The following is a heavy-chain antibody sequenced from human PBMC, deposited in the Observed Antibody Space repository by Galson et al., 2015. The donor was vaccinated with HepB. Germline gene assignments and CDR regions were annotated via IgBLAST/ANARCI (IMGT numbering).Heavy chain of an antibody. CDR2: TYYRSKWYN. J-gene: IGHJ6*03. D-gene: IGHD6-19*01. CDR1: GDSVSSNSAA. V-gene: IGHV6-1*01. Sequence: CAISGDSVSSNSAAWNWIRQSPSRGLEWLGRTYYRSKWYNDYAVSVKSRITINPDTSKNQFSLQLNSVTPEDTAVYYCARGARIAVAGYYYYYYMDVWGKGTTVTVSS. CDR3: ARGARIAVAGYYYYYYMDV.